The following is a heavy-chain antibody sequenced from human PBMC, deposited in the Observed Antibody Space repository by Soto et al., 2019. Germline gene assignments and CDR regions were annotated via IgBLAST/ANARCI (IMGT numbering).Heavy chain of an antibody. J-gene: IGHJ4*02. CDR3: SRGRGGHFDY. CDR2: IYYTGST. CDR1: GGSMSHYY. D-gene: IGHD3-10*01. Sequence: SETLSLTCNVSGGSMSHYYWMWIRQTPGKGLEWIGNIYYTGSTNYNPSPKSRVTMSIDTSKSQFSLNLISVTAADTAVYYCSRGRGGHFDYWGQGTLVTVSS. V-gene: IGHV4-59*01.